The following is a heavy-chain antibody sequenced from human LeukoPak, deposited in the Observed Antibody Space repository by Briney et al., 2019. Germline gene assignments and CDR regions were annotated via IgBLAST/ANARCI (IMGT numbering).Heavy chain of an antibody. CDR3: ARAGLGGVAVAGRLGY. J-gene: IGHJ4*02. CDR1: GYTFTSYD. D-gene: IGHD6-19*01. CDR2: MNPNSGNT. V-gene: IGHV1-8*01. Sequence: ASGKVSCKASGYTFTSYDINWVRQATGQGLEWMGWMNPNSGNTGYAQKFQGRVTMTRNTSISTAYMELSSLRSEDTAVYYCARAGLGGVAVAGRLGYWGQGTLVTVSS.